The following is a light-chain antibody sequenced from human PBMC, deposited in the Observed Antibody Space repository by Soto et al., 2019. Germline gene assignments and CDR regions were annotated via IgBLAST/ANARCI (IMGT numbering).Light chain of an antibody. V-gene: IGKV1-39*01. J-gene: IGKJ2*01. Sequence: DILLTQSPTSLSASVGDTVTITCRASQSISVNLNWYQHRPGEAPKVLIYASSTLATGAPSRFSGSGVGTDFPLTISSLQLEDFATYYCQQTYTTRVYTFGQGTKLEFK. CDR1: QSISVN. CDR3: QQTYTTRVYT. CDR2: ASS.